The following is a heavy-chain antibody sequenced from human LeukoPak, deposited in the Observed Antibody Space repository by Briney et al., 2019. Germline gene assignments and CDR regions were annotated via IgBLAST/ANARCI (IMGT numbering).Heavy chain of an antibody. Sequence: PSETLSLTCAVYGGSFSGYYWSWIRQPPGKGLEWIGEINHSGSTNYNPSLKSRVSISVDTSKNQFSLKLSSVTAADTAVYYCASLGGATLGKDYYYMDVWGKGTTVTVSS. D-gene: IGHD1-26*01. CDR2: INHSGST. CDR3: ASLGGATLGKDYYYMDV. J-gene: IGHJ6*03. V-gene: IGHV4-34*01. CDR1: GGSFSGYY.